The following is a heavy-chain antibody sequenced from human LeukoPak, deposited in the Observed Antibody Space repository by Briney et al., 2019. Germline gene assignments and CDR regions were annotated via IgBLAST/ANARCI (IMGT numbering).Heavy chain of an antibody. V-gene: IGHV4-34*01. D-gene: IGHD3-22*01. CDR2: INHSGST. CDR3: ARSDSSGYYPNLLDY. Sequence: PSETLSLTCAVYGGSFSGYYWSWIRQPPGKGLEWIGEINHSGSTNYNPSLKSRVTISVDTSKNQFSLKLSSVTAADTAVYYCARSDSSGYYPNLLDYWGQGTLVTVSS. CDR1: GGSFSGYY. J-gene: IGHJ4*02.